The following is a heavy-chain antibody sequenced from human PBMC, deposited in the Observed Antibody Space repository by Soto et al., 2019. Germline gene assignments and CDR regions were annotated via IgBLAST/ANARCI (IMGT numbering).Heavy chain of an antibody. CDR3: ASTLGYCTNGVCYHTKPFDP. V-gene: IGHV1-69*13. Sequence: GASVKVSCKASGGTFSSYAISWVRQAPGQGLEWMGGIIPIFGTANYAQKFQGRVTITADESTSTAYMELSSLRSEDTAVYYCASTLGYCTNGVCYHTKPFDPWGQGTLVTVSS. CDR1: GGTFSSYA. CDR2: IIPIFGTA. J-gene: IGHJ5*02. D-gene: IGHD2-8*01.